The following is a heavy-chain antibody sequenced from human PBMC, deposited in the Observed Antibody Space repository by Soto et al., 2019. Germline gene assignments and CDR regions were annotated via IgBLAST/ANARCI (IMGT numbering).Heavy chain of an antibody. J-gene: IGHJ6*02. D-gene: IGHD1-26*01. V-gene: IGHV5-10-1*01. CDR3: ARLEKWYYNYYGLDV. CDR1: GCSFTAYG. Sequence: PGESLKISCQGAGCSFTAYGISWVRQIPGKGLEWMGKIDPVDSSTNYSPSFRGHITISVDRSINTAHLQFSSLKAADTAVYYCARLEKWYYNYYGLDVWGQGTMVTVSS. CDR2: IDPVDSST.